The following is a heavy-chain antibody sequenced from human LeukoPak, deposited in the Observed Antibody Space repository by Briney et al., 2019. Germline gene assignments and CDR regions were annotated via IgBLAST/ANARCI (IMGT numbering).Heavy chain of an antibody. V-gene: IGHV1-2*02. J-gene: IGHJ5*02. CDR1: GYTFTGYY. D-gene: IGHD6-13*01. CDR2: INPNSGGT. CDR3: ARALPVGSSWYVGSWFDP. Sequence: ASVKVSCKASGYTFTGYYMHWVRQAPGQGLEWMGWINPNSGGTNYAQKFQGRVTMTRDTSISTAYMELSRLRSDDTAVYYCARALPVGSSWYVGSWFDPWGQGTLVTVSS.